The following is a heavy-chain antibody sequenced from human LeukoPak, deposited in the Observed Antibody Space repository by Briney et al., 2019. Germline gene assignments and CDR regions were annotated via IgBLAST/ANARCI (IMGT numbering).Heavy chain of an antibody. J-gene: IGHJ4*02. CDR2: IYYSGST. CDR1: GGSISSYY. CDR3: APLPRGDTAMVTFFDY. V-gene: IGHV4-59*08. D-gene: IGHD5-18*01. Sequence: PSETLSLTCTVSGGSISSYYWSWTRQPPGKGLEWIGYIYYSGSTNYNPSLKSRVTISVDTSKNQFSLKLSSVTAADTAVYYCAPLPRGDTAMVTFFDYWGQGTLVTVSS.